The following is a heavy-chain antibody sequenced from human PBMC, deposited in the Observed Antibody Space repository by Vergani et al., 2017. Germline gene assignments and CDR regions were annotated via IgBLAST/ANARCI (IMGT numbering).Heavy chain of an antibody. V-gene: IGHV3-30*03. CDR1: GFTFSSYG. Sequence: VQLVESGGGLVQPGGSLRLSCAASGFTFSSYGMHWVRQAPGKGLEWVAVISYDGSNKYYADSVKGRFTISRDNSKNTLYLQMNSLRAEDTAVYYCARDYYYGSGSTYWGQGTLVTVSS. CDR2: ISYDGSNK. J-gene: IGHJ4*02. CDR3: ARDYYYGSGSTY. D-gene: IGHD3-10*01.